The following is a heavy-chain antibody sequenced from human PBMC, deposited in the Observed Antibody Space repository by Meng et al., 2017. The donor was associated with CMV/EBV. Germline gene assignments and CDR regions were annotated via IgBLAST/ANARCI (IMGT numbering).Heavy chain of an antibody. CDR3: ASAMGSYKDYYYYGMDV. Sequence: GESLKISCAASGFTFSSYGMHWVRQAPGKGLEWVANIKQDGSEKYYVDSVKGRFTISRDNAKNSLYLQMNSLRAEDTAVYYCASAMGSYKDYYYYGMDVWGQGTTVTVSS. V-gene: IGHV3-7*01. J-gene: IGHJ6*02. CDR2: IKQDGSEK. D-gene: IGHD1-1*01. CDR1: GFTFSSYG.